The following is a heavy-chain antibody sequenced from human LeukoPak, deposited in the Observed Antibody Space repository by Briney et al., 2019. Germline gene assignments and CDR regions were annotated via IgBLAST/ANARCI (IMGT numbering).Heavy chain of an antibody. CDR1: GGTFSIYA. CDR3: ARLLERSVTADTTLRDY. Sequence: SVKVSCKSSGGTFSIYAFSWVRQAPGQGLEWMGRIIPIRGRANSAHKFQGRATITADRSTSTAYMDLTSLRAEDTAVYDCARLLERSVTADTTLRDYWGQGTLVTVSS. CDR2: IIPIRGRA. V-gene: IGHV1-69*04. D-gene: IGHD2-21*02. J-gene: IGHJ4*02.